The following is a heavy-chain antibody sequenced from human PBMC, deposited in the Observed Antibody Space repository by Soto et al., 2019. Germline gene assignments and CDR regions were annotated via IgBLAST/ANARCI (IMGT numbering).Heavy chain of an antibody. CDR1: GFTISSNY. D-gene: IGHD3-10*01. CDR3: AREGSGTFYT. Sequence: EVHLVESGGALVQPGGSLRLSCAASGFTISSNYMSWVRQAPGKGLEWVSVIYTDGSTDYADSVNGRFTISRDNSNNTLYLQMNNLSVEDTAVAYCAREGSGTFYTWCQGTLVTVSS. V-gene: IGHV3-66*01. J-gene: IGHJ5*02. CDR2: IYTDGST.